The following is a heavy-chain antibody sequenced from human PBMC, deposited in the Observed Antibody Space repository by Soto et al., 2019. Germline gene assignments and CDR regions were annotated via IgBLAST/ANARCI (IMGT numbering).Heavy chain of an antibody. Sequence: QVQLVQSGAEVKKPGSSVKVSCKASGVTFSSYAISWVRQAPGQGLEWMGGIIPIFGTANYAQKFQGRVTITADKSTITAYMELSSLSSEDTAMYYCARVGCYDSIGYYPKWLVPWCQVILVTGSS. V-gene: IGHV1-69*06. CDR2: IIPIFGTA. D-gene: IGHD3-22*01. CDR3: ARVGCYDSIGYYPKWLVP. CDR1: GVTFSSYA. J-gene: IGHJ5*02.